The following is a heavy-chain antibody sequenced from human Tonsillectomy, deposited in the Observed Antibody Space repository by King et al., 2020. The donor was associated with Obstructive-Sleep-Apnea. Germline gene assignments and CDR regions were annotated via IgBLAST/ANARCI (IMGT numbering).Heavy chain of an antibody. D-gene: IGHD6-13*01. CDR1: GGSISSGGYS. Sequence: LQLQESGSGLVKPSQTLSLTCVVSGGSISSGGYSWSWIRQPPGKGLEWIGYIYHSGSTYYNPSLKSRVTISVDRSKNQFSLKLSSVTAADTAVYYCARGGEYSSNWLNYYFDYWGQGTLVTVSS. CDR3: ARGGEYSSNWLNYYFDY. CDR2: IYHSGST. J-gene: IGHJ4*02. V-gene: IGHV4-30-2*01.